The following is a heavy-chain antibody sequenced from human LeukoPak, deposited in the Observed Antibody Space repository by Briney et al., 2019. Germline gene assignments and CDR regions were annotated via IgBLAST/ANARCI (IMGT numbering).Heavy chain of an antibody. D-gene: IGHD2-15*01. CDR1: GYTFTGYY. V-gene: IGHV1-2*02. CDR3: ARACGGGSCPNGIDY. Sequence: ASVKVSCKASGYTFTGYYMHWVRQAPGQGLEWMGWINPNSGGTNYAQKFQGRVTMTRDTSISTAYMELSRLRSDDTAVYYCARACGGGSCPNGIDYWGQGTLVTVSS. J-gene: IGHJ4*02. CDR2: INPNSGGT.